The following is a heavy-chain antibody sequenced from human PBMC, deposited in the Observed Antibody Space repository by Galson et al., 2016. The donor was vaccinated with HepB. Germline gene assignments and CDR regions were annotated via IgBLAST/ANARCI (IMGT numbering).Heavy chain of an antibody. J-gene: IGHJ4*02. CDR1: GFSLSTTGVG. CDR3: VHIVHSGSYYYFAY. Sequence: PALVKPTQTLTLTCSFSGFSLSTTGVGVGWMRQPPGKTLEWLAHIYWDGDERYSPSLKSRFTITKDTSKNRVVLTMTNMDPVDTATYYCVHIVHSGSYYYFAYWGQGTLVTVSS. V-gene: IGHV2-5*02. D-gene: IGHD1-26*01. CDR2: IYWDGDE.